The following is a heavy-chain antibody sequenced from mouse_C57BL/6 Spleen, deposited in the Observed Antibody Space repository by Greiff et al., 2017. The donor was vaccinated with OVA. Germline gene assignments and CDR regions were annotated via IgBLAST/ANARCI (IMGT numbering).Heavy chain of an antibody. CDR2: IDPSDSYT. V-gene: IGHV1-50*01. J-gene: IGHJ4*01. CDR3: ARRAYSNYVDAMDY. D-gene: IGHD2-5*01. Sequence: QVQLQQPGAELVKPGASVKLSCKASGYTFTSYWMQWVKQRPGQGLEWIGEIDPSDSYTNYYQKFKGKATLTVDTSSSTAYMQLSSLTSEDSAVYYCARRAYSNYVDAMDYWGQGTSVTVSS. CDR1: GYTFTSYW.